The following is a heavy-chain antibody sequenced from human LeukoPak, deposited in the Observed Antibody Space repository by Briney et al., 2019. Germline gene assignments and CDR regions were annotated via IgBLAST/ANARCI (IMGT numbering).Heavy chain of an antibody. V-gene: IGHV1-69*01. D-gene: IGHD2-15*01. CDR2: LIPIFGTA. CDR3: AREATNCSGGSCYSNWFDP. Sequence: SVNLSCKSSGGTFSSFSTSWVPHAPGQGLEWMGGLIPIFGTANYAQKFQGRDTINADESTSTAYMELSSLRSEDTAVYYCAREATNCSGGSCYSNWFDPWGQGTLVTVSS. J-gene: IGHJ5*02. CDR1: GGTFSSFS.